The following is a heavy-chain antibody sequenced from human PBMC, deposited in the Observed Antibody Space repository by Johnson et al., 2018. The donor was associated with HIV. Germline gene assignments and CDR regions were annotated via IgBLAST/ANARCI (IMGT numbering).Heavy chain of an antibody. V-gene: IGHV3-33*01. J-gene: IGHJ3*02. Sequence: QVQLVESGGGVVQPGRSLRLSCAASGLTFSSYGMHWVRQAPGKGLEWVAVIWYDGSNKDYADSVKGRFTISRDNSKNTLYLQMNSLRAEDTAVYYCARFGYSGYEGDAFDIWGQGTMVTVSS. CDR2: IWYDGSNK. CDR3: ARFGYSGYEGDAFDI. D-gene: IGHD5-12*01. CDR1: GLTFSSYG.